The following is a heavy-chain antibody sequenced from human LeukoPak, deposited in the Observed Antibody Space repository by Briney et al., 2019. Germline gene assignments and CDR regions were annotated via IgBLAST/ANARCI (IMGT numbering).Heavy chain of an antibody. J-gene: IGHJ4*02. CDR3: ARDPDYDILTGYYFDY. D-gene: IGHD3-9*01. CDR1: GFTFSSYG. Sequence: GGSLRLSCAASGFTFSSYGMHWVRQAPGKGLEWVAVIWYDGSNKYYADSVKGRFTISRDNSRNTLYLQMNSLRAEDTAVYYCARDPDYDILTGYYFDYWGQGTLVTVSS. CDR2: IWYDGSNK. V-gene: IGHV3-33*01.